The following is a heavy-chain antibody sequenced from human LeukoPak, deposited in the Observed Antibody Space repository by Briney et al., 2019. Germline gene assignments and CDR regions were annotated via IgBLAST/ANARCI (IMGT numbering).Heavy chain of an antibody. V-gene: IGHV1-2*02. CDR3: ARDRAYYYDSSGYSGFDY. D-gene: IGHD3-22*01. CDR2: INPNSGGT. J-gene: IGHJ4*02. CDR1: GYTFTGYY. Sequence: ASVKVSCKASGYTFTGYYMHWVRQAPAQGLEWMGLINPNSGGTNYAQKFQGRVTMTRDTSISTAYMELSRLRSDDTAVYYCARDRAYYYDSSGYSGFDYLGQGTLVTVSS.